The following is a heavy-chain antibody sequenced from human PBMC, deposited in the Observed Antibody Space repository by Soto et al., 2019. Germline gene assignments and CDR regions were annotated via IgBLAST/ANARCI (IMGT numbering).Heavy chain of an antibody. CDR3: ARNARQWLRRWFDP. V-gene: IGHV4-34*01. D-gene: IGHD3-22*01. CDR1: GGSFSGYY. J-gene: IGHJ5*02. CDR2: INHSGST. Sequence: QVQLQQWGAGLLKPSETLSLTCAVYGGSFSGYYWSWIRQPPGKGLEWIGEINHSGSTNYNPSLKSRVTISVDTSKNQFSLKLSSVTAADTAVYYCARNARQWLRRWFDPWGQGTLVTVSS.